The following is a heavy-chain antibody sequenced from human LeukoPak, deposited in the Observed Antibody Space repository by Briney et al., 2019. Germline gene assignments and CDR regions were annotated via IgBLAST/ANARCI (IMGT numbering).Heavy chain of an antibody. Sequence: PGGSLRLSCAASGFTFSNYAMSWVRQAPGKGLEWISGITGGRSTYYADSVKGRFTISRDNAKNSLYLQMNSLRAEDMALYNCAKGWDYDFWSAFDYWGQGTLVTVSS. CDR1: GFTFSNYA. J-gene: IGHJ4*02. CDR3: AKGWDYDFWSAFDY. V-gene: IGHV3-23*01. CDR2: ITGGRST. D-gene: IGHD3-3*01.